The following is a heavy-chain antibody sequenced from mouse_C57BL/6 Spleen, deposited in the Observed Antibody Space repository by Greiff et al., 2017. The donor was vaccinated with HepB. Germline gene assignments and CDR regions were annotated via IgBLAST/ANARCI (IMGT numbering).Heavy chain of an antibody. J-gene: IGHJ1*03. V-gene: IGHV5-17*01. Sequence: EVQGVESGGGLVKPGGSLKLSCAASGFTFSDYGMHWVRQAPEKGLEWVAYISSGSSTIYYADTVKGRFTISRYNAKNTLFLQMTSLRSEDTAMYYCARREGYDGYFWYFDVWGTGTTVTVSS. D-gene: IGHD2-3*01. CDR1: GFTFSDYG. CDR2: ISSGSSTI. CDR3: ARREGYDGYFWYFDV.